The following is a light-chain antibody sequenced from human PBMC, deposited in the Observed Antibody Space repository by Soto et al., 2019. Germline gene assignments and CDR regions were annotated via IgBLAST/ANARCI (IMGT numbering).Light chain of an antibody. CDR2: AAS. J-gene: IGKJ3*01. Sequence: DIQMTQSPSSLSASVGDRVTIACRTSQSITSYLNWYQQKPWKAPKLLIYAASSLQSGVPSRFSGGGSGTDFTLTISSLQPEDFATYYFQQSYSTPRTFGPRTKVYIK. V-gene: IGKV1-39*01. CDR3: QQSYSTPRT. CDR1: QSITSY.